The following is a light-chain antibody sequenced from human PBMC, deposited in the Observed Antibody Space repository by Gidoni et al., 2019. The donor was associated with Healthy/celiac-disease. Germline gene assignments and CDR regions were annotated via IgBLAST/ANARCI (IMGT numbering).Light chain of an antibody. Sequence: QSALTQPPSVSGSPGQSVTISCTGTSSDVGSYNRVSWYQQPPGTALTLMIYEVSNRPSGVPDRFSGSKSGNTASLTISGLQAEDEADYYCSSYTSSSTFYVFGTGTKVTVL. CDR1: SSDVGSYNR. CDR2: EVS. J-gene: IGLJ1*01. V-gene: IGLV2-18*02. CDR3: SSYTSSSTFYV.